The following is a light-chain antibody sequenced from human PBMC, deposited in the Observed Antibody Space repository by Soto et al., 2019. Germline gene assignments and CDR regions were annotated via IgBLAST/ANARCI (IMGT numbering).Light chain of an antibody. J-gene: IGKJ1*01. V-gene: IGKV3-11*01. CDR2: DAS. Sequence: IVLTQSPATLSLSPGERAALSCRASQSVSSSLAWYQHKPGQAPRLIIYDASKRAPGIPARFSGSGSGTVITLTISIAAHEDLAVYCGQGRDVPPTFGRGSKVEIK. CDR3: QGRDVPPT. CDR1: QSVSSS.